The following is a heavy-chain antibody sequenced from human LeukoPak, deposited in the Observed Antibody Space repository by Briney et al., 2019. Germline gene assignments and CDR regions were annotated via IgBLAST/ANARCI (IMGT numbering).Heavy chain of an antibody. Sequence: GGSLRLSCAASGFTLSSYWMSWVRQAPGKGLEWVAVISYDGSNKYYADSVKGRFTISRDNSKNTLYLQMNSLRAEDTAVYYCARALDSSGYYYQPFDYWGQGTLVTVSS. J-gene: IGHJ4*02. CDR1: GFTLSSYW. V-gene: IGHV3-30-3*01. D-gene: IGHD3-22*01. CDR2: ISYDGSNK. CDR3: ARALDSSGYYYQPFDY.